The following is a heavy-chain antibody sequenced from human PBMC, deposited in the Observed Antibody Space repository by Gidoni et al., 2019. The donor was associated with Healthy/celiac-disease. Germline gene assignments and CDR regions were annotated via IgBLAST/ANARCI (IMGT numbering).Heavy chain of an antibody. CDR3: ARGPIAAAPNYYFDY. J-gene: IGHJ4*02. CDR2: IDWDDDK. CDR1: GFSLSTSGMC. D-gene: IGHD6-13*01. Sequence: QVTLRESGPALVKPTQTLTLTCTFSGFSLSTSGMCVSWIRQPPGKALEWLARIDWDDDKYYSTSLKTRLTISKDTSKNQVVLTMTNMDPVDTATYYCARGPIAAAPNYYFDYWGQGTLVTVSS. V-gene: IGHV2-70*15.